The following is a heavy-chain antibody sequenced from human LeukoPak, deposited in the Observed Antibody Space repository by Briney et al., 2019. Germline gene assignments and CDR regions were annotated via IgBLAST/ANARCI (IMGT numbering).Heavy chain of an antibody. D-gene: IGHD5-12*01. CDR2: IYYSGST. CDR3: AGQDGGGFDYFIWYFDL. CDR1: GGSISSYY. J-gene: IGHJ2*01. Sequence: SETLSLTCTVSGGSISSYYWSWIRQPPGKGLEWIGYIYYSGSTNYNPSLKSRVTISVDTSKNQFSLKLSSVTAADTAVYYWAGQDGGGFDYFIWYFDLWGRGPLVTVSS. V-gene: IGHV4-59*08.